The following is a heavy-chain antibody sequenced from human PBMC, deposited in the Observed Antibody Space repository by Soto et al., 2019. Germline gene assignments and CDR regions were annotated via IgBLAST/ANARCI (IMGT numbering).Heavy chain of an antibody. CDR3: ARVSLRGHLLGNFDY. D-gene: IGHD3-10*01. CDR2: ISVCNGKT. CDR1: GYSFIGYG. Sequence: ASVKVSCKASGYSFIGYGLSWVRQAPGQGLEWMGWISVCNGKTNYAQTFQDRVTMTPDTSTSTVYMELRSLISEDTAVYYCARVSLRGHLLGNFDYWGQGTLVTVSS. J-gene: IGHJ4*02. V-gene: IGHV1-18*01.